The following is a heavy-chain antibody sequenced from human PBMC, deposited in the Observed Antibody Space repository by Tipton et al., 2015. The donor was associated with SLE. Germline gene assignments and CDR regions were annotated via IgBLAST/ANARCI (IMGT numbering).Heavy chain of an antibody. CDR1: GDSISSGSFY. V-gene: IGHV4-38-2*01. Sequence: TLSLTCAVSGDSISSGSFYWGWIRQPPGKGLEWIGRIYHSGSTYYSPSLTSRLTISLDTSKNQFSLRLTSVTAADTAVYYCARHEWKIAVDYWGQGILVTVSS. CDR3: ARHEWKIAVDY. D-gene: IGHD3-3*01. J-gene: IGHJ4*02. CDR2: IYHSGST.